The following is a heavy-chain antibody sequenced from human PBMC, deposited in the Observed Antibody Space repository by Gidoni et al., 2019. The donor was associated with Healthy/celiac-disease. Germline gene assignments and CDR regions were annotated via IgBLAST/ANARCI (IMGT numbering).Heavy chain of an antibody. D-gene: IGHD2-8*01. CDR3: ARDNVRPPYYYYGMDV. CDR2: ISSSSSTI. Sequence: EVQLVESGGGLVQPGGSLRLSCAASGFPFSSYSMNWVRQAPGKGLEWVSYISSSSSTIYYADSVKGRFTISRDNAKNSLYLQMNSLRAEDTAVYYCARDNVRPPYYYYGMDVWGQGTTVTVSS. J-gene: IGHJ6*02. V-gene: IGHV3-48*01. CDR1: GFPFSSYS.